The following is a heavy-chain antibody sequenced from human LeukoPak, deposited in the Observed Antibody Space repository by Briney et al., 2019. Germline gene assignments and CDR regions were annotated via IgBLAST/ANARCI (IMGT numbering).Heavy chain of an antibody. V-gene: IGHV1-18*01. J-gene: IGHJ5*02. CDR3: ARDTGSNFFDP. D-gene: IGHD1-26*01. Sequence: ASVKVSCKASGYAFTTYGIIWVRQAPGQGLEWMGWISTYNAKTKYAQNLQGRVAMTTDTSTSTVYMELRSLTSDDTAVYYCARDTGSNFFDPLGQGTLVTVAS. CDR1: GYAFTTYG. CDR2: ISTYNAKT.